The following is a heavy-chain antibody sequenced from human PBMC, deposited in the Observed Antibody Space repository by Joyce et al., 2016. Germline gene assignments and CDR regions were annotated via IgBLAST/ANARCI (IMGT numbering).Heavy chain of an antibody. CDR3: ATRTINGHFVNFDT. Sequence: QVQLQESGPGLVKPSQNLSLTCSVSGDSMSNGDSYWSWIRQPPGKGLEWVAYIYKSGSTYFNPSLESRVILSIDMSKNQFALNLMSVTAADTGVYYCATRTINGHFVNFDTWGQGIRVTVSS. CDR2: IYKSGST. D-gene: IGHD2-8*01. CDR1: GDSMSNGDSY. J-gene: IGHJ4*02. V-gene: IGHV4-30-4*01.